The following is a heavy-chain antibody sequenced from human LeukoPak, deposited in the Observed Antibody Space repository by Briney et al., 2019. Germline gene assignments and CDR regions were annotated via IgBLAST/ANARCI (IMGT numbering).Heavy chain of an antibody. CDR1: GGSISSGSYY. D-gene: IGHD2-15*01. Sequence: SETLSLTCTVSGGSISSGSYYWSWIRQPAGKGLEWIGRIYTSGSTNYNPSLKSRVTISVDTSKNQFSLKLSSVTAADTAVYYCARGRVEVVYLGPDYYYYMDVWGKGTTVTVSS. V-gene: IGHV4-61*02. CDR2: IYTSGST. CDR3: ARGRVEVVYLGPDYYYYMDV. J-gene: IGHJ6*03.